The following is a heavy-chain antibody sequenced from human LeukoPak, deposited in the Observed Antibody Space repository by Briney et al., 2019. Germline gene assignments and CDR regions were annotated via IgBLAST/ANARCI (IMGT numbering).Heavy chain of an antibody. V-gene: IGHV3-30*03. D-gene: IGHD6-19*01. Sequence: GRSLRLSCAASGFIFSSYGIHWVRLAPGKGLEWVAVISDDGTRKYYADSVQGRFTISRDNSKNTLYLQMNSLRAEDTAVYYCARESSGYAFDIWGQGTMVTVSS. CDR2: ISDDGTRK. CDR1: GFIFSSYG. CDR3: ARESSGYAFDI. J-gene: IGHJ3*02.